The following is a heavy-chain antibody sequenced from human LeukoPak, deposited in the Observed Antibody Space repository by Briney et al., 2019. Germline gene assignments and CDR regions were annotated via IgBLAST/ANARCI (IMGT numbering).Heavy chain of an antibody. D-gene: IGHD3-3*01. V-gene: IGHV3-21*01. J-gene: IGHJ1*01. Sequence: GALRLSCAASGFTFSSYSMNWVRQAPGKGLEWVSSISSSSSYIYYADSVKGRFTISRDNAKNSLYLQMNSLRAEDTAVYYCARDIDYDFWSGYYSFTEYFQHWGQGTLVTVSS. CDR3: ARDIDYDFWSGYYSFTEYFQH. CDR2: ISSSSSYI. CDR1: GFTFSSYS.